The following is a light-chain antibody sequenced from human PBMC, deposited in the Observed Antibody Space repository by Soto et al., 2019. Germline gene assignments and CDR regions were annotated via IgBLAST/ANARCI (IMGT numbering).Light chain of an antibody. Sequence: EIVLTQSPATLSLSPGERATLSCRASQSVSRSLAWYQQKPGQAPSLLIYDASNRATGIPARFSGSGSGTDFTLTIGSLEPEDFAVYYCQQRSNWPLTFGGGTKVEIK. CDR3: QQRSNWPLT. CDR2: DAS. J-gene: IGKJ4*01. CDR1: QSVSRS. V-gene: IGKV3-11*01.